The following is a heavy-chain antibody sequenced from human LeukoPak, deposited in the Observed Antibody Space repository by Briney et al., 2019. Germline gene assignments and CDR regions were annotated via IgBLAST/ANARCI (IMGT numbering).Heavy chain of an antibody. CDR2: IYYSGSA. Sequence: SETLSLTCTVSGGSISSSSYYWGWIRQPPGKGLEWIGSIYYSGSAYYNPSLKSRVTISVDTSKNQFSLKLSSVTAADTAVYYCARAATGIKYCSSTSCHPGDYWGQGTLVTVSS. J-gene: IGHJ4*02. CDR3: ARAATGIKYCSSTSCHPGDY. V-gene: IGHV4-39*07. CDR1: GGSISSSSYY. D-gene: IGHD2-2*01.